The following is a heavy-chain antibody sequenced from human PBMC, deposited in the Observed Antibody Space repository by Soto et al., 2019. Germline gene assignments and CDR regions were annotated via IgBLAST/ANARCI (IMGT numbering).Heavy chain of an antibody. Sequence: GWSLRLSCAASGFTFSSYAMHWVRQAPGKGLEYVSAISSNGGSTDYANSVKGRFTISRDNSKNTLDLQMGSLRAEDMAVYYCARGGRGYEFDYWGQGALVTVSS. CDR2: ISSNGGST. V-gene: IGHV3-64*01. CDR1: GFTFSSYA. J-gene: IGHJ4*02. D-gene: IGHD5-12*01. CDR3: ARGGRGYEFDY.